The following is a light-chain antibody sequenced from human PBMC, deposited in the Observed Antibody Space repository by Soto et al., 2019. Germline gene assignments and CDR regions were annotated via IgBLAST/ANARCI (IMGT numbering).Light chain of an antibody. J-gene: IGKJ1*01. V-gene: IGKV3-20*01. CDR2: DAS. CDR1: QSLSSSQ. CDR3: QQYGSSPRT. Sequence: EIVLTQSPGTLSLSPGERATLSCRASQSLSSSQLAWYQHKPVQAPRLLIHDASSRATGISDRFTGSGSGTDFTLTITTLEPEDFAVYYCQQYGSSPRTFGLGTKVDIK.